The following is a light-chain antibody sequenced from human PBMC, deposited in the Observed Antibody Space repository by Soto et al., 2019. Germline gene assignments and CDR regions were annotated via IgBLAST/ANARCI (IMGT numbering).Light chain of an antibody. CDR3: QQYGSSGT. Sequence: EIVLTQSPGTMSLSPGERATLSCRASQSVSNNYLAWYQQKPGQAPRLLIYGASNRATGIPDRFSGSGSGTDFTLTISILEPEEFAVYYCQQYGSSGTFGQGTKVEIK. CDR1: QSVSNNY. CDR2: GAS. V-gene: IGKV3-20*01. J-gene: IGKJ1*01.